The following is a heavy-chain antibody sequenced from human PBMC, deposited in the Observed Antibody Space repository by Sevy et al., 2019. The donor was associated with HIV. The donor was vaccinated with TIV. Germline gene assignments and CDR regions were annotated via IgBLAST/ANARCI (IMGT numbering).Heavy chain of an antibody. Sequence: SETLSLTCTVSGGSISSYYWSWIRQPAGKGLEWIGRIYTSGITNYNPSLKSRVTMSVDTSKNQFSLKLSSVTAADTAVYYCAREGYCTNGVCYRDYWGQGTLVTVSS. CDR2: IYTSGIT. V-gene: IGHV4-4*07. CDR1: GGSISSYY. D-gene: IGHD2-8*01. J-gene: IGHJ4*02. CDR3: AREGYCTNGVCYRDY.